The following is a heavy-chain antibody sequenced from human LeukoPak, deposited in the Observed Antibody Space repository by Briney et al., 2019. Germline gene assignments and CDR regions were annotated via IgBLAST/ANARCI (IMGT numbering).Heavy chain of an antibody. Sequence: GGSLRLSCAASGFTFDDYAMHWVRQAPGKGLEWVSGISWNSGSIGYADSVKGRFTISRDNAKNSLYLQMNSLRAEDTALYYCAKDRDDFWSGPTGGMDVWGQRTTVTVSS. CDR3: AKDRDDFWSGPTGGMDV. CDR2: ISWNSGSI. V-gene: IGHV3-9*01. D-gene: IGHD3-3*01. CDR1: GFTFDDYA. J-gene: IGHJ6*02.